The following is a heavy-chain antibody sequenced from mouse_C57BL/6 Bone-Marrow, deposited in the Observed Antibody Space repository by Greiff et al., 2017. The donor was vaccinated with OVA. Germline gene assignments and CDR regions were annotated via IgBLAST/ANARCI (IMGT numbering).Heavy chain of an antibody. CDR1: GYTFTSYW. D-gene: IGHD1-1*01. CDR2: IYPGSGST. J-gene: IGHJ2*01. V-gene: IGHV1-55*01. CDR3: ARMEYYGRSYEGY. Sequence: VQLQQSGAELVKPGASVKMSCKASGYTFTSYWITWVKQRPGQGLEWIGDIYPGSGSTNYNEKFKSKATLTVDTSSSTAYMQLSSLTSEDSAVYYCARMEYYGRSYEGYWGQGTTLTVSS.